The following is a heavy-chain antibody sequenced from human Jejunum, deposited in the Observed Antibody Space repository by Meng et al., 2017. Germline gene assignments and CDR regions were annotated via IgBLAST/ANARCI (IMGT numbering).Heavy chain of an antibody. CDR2: FYYSGST. J-gene: IGHJ4*02. CDR3: ARGGYYSFDY. CDR1: GGSVSSGNYY. Sequence: GPGLVRPSVSLSLTCTVFGGSVSSGNYYWRWIRQPPGKGLEWIGYFYYSGSTNYNPSLKSRVTISVDKSKNQFSLKLTSVTAADTAVYYCARGGYYSFDYWGQGILVTVSS. V-gene: IGHV4-61*01. D-gene: IGHD5-18*01.